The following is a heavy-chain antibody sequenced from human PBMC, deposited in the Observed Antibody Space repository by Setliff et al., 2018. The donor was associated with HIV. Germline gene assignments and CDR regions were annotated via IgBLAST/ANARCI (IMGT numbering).Heavy chain of an antibody. D-gene: IGHD3-10*01. Sequence: PSETLSLTCSISGGSISNYYWVWIRQSPGKGLEWIGHIHYGGGTYYNPSLESRVSISRDTSKNQFSLNLRDVTAGDTALYYCARDVYYGAGSLLHYYYLDLWGKGTAVTVSS. CDR1: GGSISNYY. CDR3: ARDVYYGAGSLLHYYYLDL. CDR2: IHYGGGT. V-gene: IGHV4-59*01. J-gene: IGHJ6*03.